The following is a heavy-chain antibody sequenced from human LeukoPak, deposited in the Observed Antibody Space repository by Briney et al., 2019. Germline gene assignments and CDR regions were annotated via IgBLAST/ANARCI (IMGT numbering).Heavy chain of an antibody. V-gene: IGHV1-18*01. CDR2: ISAYNGNT. CDR3: ARENYYEGSGFTPFDY. J-gene: IGHJ4*02. D-gene: IGHD3-22*01. CDR1: GYTFTSYG. Sequence: ASVKVSCKASGYTFTSYGISWVRQAPGQGPEWMGWISAYNGNTNYAQKLQGRVTMTKDTSTSTAYMELRSLRSDDTAVYYCARENYYEGSGFTPFDYWGQGTLVTVSS.